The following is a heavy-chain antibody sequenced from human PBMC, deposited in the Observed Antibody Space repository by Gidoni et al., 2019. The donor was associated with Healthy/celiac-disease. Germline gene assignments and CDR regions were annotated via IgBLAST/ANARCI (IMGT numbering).Heavy chain of an antibody. Sequence: QVQLQQWGAGLLKPSETLYLTCAVNGGSFSGYYWSWIRQLPGKGMEWIGEINHSGSTNYNTSLKSRVTISVDTSKNQCSLKLSSVTAADTAVYYCARVGRITIFGVVPLGWFDPWGQGTLVTVSS. D-gene: IGHD3-3*01. CDR3: ARVGRITIFGVVPLGWFDP. CDR1: GGSFSGYY. J-gene: IGHJ5*02. V-gene: IGHV4-34*01. CDR2: INHSGST.